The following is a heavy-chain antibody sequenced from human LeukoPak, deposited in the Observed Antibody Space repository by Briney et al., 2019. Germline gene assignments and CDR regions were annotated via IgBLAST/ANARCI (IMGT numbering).Heavy chain of an antibody. V-gene: IGHV4-39*01. CDR2: IYYSGST. D-gene: IGHD5-18*01. Sequence: SETLSLTCTVSGGSISSSSYYWGWLRQPPGKGLEWIVSIYYSGSTHYNPSLKSRVTISVDTSKKQFSLKLSSVTAADTAVYYCARNHTHEGYGYYFDYWGQGTLITVSS. J-gene: IGHJ4*02. CDR1: GGSISSSSYY. CDR3: ARNHTHEGYGYYFDY.